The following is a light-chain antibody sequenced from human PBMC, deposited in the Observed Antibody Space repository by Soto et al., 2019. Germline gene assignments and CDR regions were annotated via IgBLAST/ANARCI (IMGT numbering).Light chain of an antibody. CDR2: KAS. V-gene: IGKV1-5*03. CDR3: QQYNSYSRT. J-gene: IGKJ1*01. CDR1: QSISSW. Sequence: DIQMTQSPSTLSASVGDRVTITCRASQSISSWLAWYQQKPGKAPKLLIYKASSLESGVPSRFSGSGSGTDLTLTNSSLQPDDFATYYGQQYNSYSRTFGEGTKVEIK.